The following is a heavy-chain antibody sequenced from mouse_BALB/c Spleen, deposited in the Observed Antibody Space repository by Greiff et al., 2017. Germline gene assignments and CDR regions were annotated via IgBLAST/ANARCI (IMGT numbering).Heavy chain of an antibody. D-gene: IGHD2-10*02. CDR3: ARSKYGNYDLDY. J-gene: IGHJ2*01. V-gene: IGHV1S132*01. Sequence: QVQLQQSGAELVKPGASVKLSCKTSGYTFTSYWIQWVKQRPGQGLGWIGEIFPGTGTTYYNEKFKGKATLTIDTSSSTAYMQLSSLTSEDSAVYFCARSKYGNYDLDYWGQGTTLTVSS. CDR2: IFPGTGTT. CDR1: GYTFTSYW.